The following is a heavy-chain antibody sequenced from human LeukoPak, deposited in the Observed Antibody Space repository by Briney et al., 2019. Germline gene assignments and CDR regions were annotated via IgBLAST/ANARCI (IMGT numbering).Heavy chain of an antibody. CDR1: GGSISSSTYY. Sequence: SQTLSLTCLVSGGSISSSTYYWGWIRQPPGKGLEWIGSIYYSGSTYYNPSLKSRVTISVDTSKNQFSLKLSSVTAADTAVYYCARGRIFGVYYYYYMDVWGKGNTVTVSS. CDR3: ARGRIFGVYYYYYMDV. V-gene: IGHV4-39*07. CDR2: IYYSGST. D-gene: IGHD3-3*01. J-gene: IGHJ6*03.